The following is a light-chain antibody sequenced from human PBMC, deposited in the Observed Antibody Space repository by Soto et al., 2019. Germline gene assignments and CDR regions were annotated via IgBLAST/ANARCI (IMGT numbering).Light chain of an antibody. CDR1: QSVSSSY. CDR2: GAS. Sequence: EIVLTQSPGTLSLSPGERATLSCRASQSVSSSYLAWYQQKPGQAPSLLIYGASNRATGIPDRFSGSGSGTDFTLTISRLEPEDFAVYYCQQYGSSPQTFGQGTKVEIK. V-gene: IGKV3-20*01. CDR3: QQYGSSPQT. J-gene: IGKJ1*01.